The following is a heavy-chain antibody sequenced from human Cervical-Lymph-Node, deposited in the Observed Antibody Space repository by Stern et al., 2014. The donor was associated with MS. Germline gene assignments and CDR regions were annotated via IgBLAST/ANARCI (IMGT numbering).Heavy chain of an antibody. V-gene: IGHV4-59*01. CDR1: GGSISSYY. J-gene: IGHJ3*02. Sequence: QVQLQESGPGLVKPSETLSLTCTVSGGSISSYYWSWIRQPPGKGLEWIGYIYYSGSTNYNPSLKSRVTISVDTSKNQFSLKLSSVTAADTAVYYCARDCSSTSCYGAFDIWGQGTMVTVSS. CDR3: ARDCSSTSCYGAFDI. CDR2: IYYSGST. D-gene: IGHD2-2*01.